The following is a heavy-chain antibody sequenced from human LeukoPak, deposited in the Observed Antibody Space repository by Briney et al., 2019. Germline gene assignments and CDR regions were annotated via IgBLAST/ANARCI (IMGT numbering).Heavy chain of an antibody. Sequence: GGSLRLSCTVSGFTVSSNSMSWVRQAPGKGLEWVSFIYSGGNTHYSDSLKGRFTISRDNSKNTLYLQMNSLRVEDTAVYYCARRAGAYSHPYDYWGQGTLVTVSS. CDR3: ARRAGAYSHPYDY. J-gene: IGHJ4*02. CDR2: IYSGGNT. CDR1: GFTVSSNS. D-gene: IGHD4/OR15-4a*01. V-gene: IGHV3-53*01.